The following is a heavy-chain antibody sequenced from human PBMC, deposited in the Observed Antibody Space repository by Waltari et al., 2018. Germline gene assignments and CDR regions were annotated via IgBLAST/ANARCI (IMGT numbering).Heavy chain of an antibody. J-gene: IGHJ3*01. Sequence: QVQLQESGPGLWKPSETLSLICAVSGYSFSSGYYWGWIRQPPGKGLEWIVRIYHSGSTYYNPALKNRVTISVDTSKNQFSLKLSSVTAADTAVYYCARLLNGAFDFWGQGTMVTVSS. CDR1: GYSFSSGYY. V-gene: IGHV4-38-2*01. D-gene: IGHD2-8*01. CDR3: ARLLNGAFDF. CDR2: IYHSGST.